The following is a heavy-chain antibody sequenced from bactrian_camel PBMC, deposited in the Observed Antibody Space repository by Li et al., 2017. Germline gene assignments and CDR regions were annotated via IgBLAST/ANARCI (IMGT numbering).Heavy chain of an antibody. V-gene: IGHV3S55*01. D-gene: IGHD3*01. CDR1: GYKDAHYC. CDR2: VDTDGTP. CDR3: AAVSPGNRFRDCYSGSWSHGHVQYVYNY. J-gene: IGHJ4*01. Sequence: HVQLVESGGGSVKAGGSLILSCAVSGYKDAHYCMAWFRQVPGKDREVVAAVDTDGTPTIADSVKGRFTISRDNAKSTLFLQMNSLKPEDTAMYYCAAVSPGNRFRDCYSGSWSHGHVQYVYNYWGQGTQVTVS.